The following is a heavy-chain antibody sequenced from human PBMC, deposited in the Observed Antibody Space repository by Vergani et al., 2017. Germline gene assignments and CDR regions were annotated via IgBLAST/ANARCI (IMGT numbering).Heavy chain of an antibody. D-gene: IGHD3-10*01. J-gene: IGHJ4*02. V-gene: IGHV1-46*01. CDR1: GYTFTNHH. Sequence: VQLVQSGTEVKKPGASVKIACKTSGYTFTNHHLHWVRQAPEQGLEWMGIITPGGSTDYGPKFQGRATMTRDTSTRTVYMDLTGLRSDATALYYCARTSSISGSYYNGEWDYWGQGTLVVVSS. CDR3: ARTSSISGSYYNGEWDY. CDR2: ITPGGST.